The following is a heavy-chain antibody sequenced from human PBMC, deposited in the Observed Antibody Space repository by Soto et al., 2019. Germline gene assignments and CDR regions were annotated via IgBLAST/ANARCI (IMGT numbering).Heavy chain of an antibody. CDR3: AKTLRPYCSGGSCYLDY. J-gene: IGHJ4*02. Sequence: HPGGSLRLSCAASGFTFSSYAMSWVRQAPGKGLEWVSTISGSGGNTHYADSVKGRFTISRDNSENTLFLQMNSLRAEDTAVFYCAKTLRPYCSGGSCYLDYWGQGTPVPVSS. CDR2: ISGSGGNT. CDR1: GFTFSSYA. V-gene: IGHV3-23*01. D-gene: IGHD2-15*01.